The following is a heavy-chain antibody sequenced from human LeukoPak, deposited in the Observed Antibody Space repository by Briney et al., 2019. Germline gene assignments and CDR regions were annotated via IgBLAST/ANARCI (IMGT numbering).Heavy chain of an antibody. CDR2: ISNSGSAM. V-gene: IGHV3-48*01. J-gene: IGHJ3*02. CDR3: ARARYDYWSGPDAFDI. Sequence: GGSLRLSXAASGFTFSSYNMNWVRQSPGKGVDWVSHISNSGSAMYYADSVKGRFTISRDTAKNLLYLQMNSLRAEDTAVYYCARARYDYWSGPDAFDIWGQGTMVTVSS. CDR1: GFTFSSYN. D-gene: IGHD3-3*01.